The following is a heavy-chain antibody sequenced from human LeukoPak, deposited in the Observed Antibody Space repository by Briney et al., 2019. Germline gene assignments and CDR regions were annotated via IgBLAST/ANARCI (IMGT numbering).Heavy chain of an antibody. V-gene: IGHV4-39*01. Sequence: KPSETLSLTCAVSGGSISSSSYYWGWIRQPPGKGLEWIGSIYYSGSTYYNPSLKRRVTISVDTSKNQFSLKLSSVTAADTAVYYCARHRPPGQDYYYGMDVWGQGTTVTVSS. CDR2: IYYSGST. CDR3: ARHRPPGQDYYYGMDV. J-gene: IGHJ6*02. CDR1: GGSISSSSYY. D-gene: IGHD1-1*01.